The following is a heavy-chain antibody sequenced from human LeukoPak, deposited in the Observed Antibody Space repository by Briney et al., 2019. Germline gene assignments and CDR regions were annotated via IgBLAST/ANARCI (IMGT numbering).Heavy chain of an antibody. D-gene: IGHD3-3*01. CDR2: ISAYNGNT. CDR3: ARVSESDYDFWSGYHYYYYMDV. V-gene: IGHV1-18*01. Sequence: ASVKVSCKASGYTFTSYGISWVRQAPGQGLEWMGWISAYNGNTNYAQKLQGRVTMTTDTSTSTAYMELRSLRSDDTAVYYCARVSESDYDFWSGYHYYYYMDVGGKGTTVTVSS. J-gene: IGHJ6*03. CDR1: GYTFTSYG.